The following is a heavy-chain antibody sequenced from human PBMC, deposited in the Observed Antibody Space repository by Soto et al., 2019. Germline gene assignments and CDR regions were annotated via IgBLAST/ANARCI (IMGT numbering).Heavy chain of an antibody. CDR1: GFTFSSYA. CDR3: AKTRGYCSGGSCYSDY. CDR2: ISGSAGSR. D-gene: IGHD2-15*01. Sequence: EVQLLESGGGLVQPGGSLRLSCAASGFTFSSYAMSWVRQAPGKGLEWVSAISGSAGSRYYADSVKGRFTISRDNSKNTLYLQMNSLRADDTAVYYCAKTRGYCSGGSCYSDYWGQGTLVTVSS. J-gene: IGHJ4*02. V-gene: IGHV3-23*01.